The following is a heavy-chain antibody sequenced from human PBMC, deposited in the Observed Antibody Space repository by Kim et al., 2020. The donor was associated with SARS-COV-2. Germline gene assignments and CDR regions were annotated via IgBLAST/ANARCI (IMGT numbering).Heavy chain of an antibody. J-gene: IGHJ4*02. V-gene: IGHV3-9*01. CDR3: AKDMEFGEFETYQY. CDR2: ISWNSGSI. D-gene: IGHD3-10*01. Sequence: GGSLRLSCAASGFTFDDYAMHWVRQAPGKGLEWVSGISWNSGSIGYADSVKGRFTISRDNAKNSLYLQMNSLRAEDTALYYCAKDMEFGEFETYQYWGQGPLVTVSS. CDR1: GFTFDDYA.